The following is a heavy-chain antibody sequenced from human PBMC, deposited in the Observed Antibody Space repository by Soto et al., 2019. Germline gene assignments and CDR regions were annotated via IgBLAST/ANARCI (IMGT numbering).Heavy chain of an antibody. CDR2: ISPSGDTT. J-gene: IGHJ5*02. CDR1: GFTFSSYA. CDR3: AKEAYYDSTAYSP. V-gene: IGHV3-23*01. Sequence: EVQLLESGGGFVQPGGSLRLSCAASGFTFSSYAMGWVRQPPGQGLEWVSSISPSGDTTYFADYVKGRFTISRDNSKNTVYLQMNALSAEDTALYHCAKEAYYDSTAYSPWGQGTLVTVSS. D-gene: IGHD3-22*01.